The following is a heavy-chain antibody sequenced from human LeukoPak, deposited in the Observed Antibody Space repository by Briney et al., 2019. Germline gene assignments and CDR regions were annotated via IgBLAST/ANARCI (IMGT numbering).Heavy chain of an antibody. CDR3: ARKWKGSSWIDY. D-gene: IGHD6-13*01. CDR2: MNPNSGNT. V-gene: IGHV1-8*01. J-gene: IGHJ4*02. CDR1: GYTFTSYD. Sequence: RASVKVSCKASGYTFTSYDINWVRQATGQGLEWMGWMNPNSGNTGYAQKFQGRVTMTRNTSISTAYMELSSLRSEDTAVYYCARKWKGSSWIDYWGQGTLVTVSS.